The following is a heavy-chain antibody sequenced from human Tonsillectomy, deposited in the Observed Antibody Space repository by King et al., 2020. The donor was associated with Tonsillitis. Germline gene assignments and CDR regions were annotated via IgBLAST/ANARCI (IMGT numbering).Heavy chain of an antibody. CDR2: ISYDGSNK. CDR3: AKLPVQLWSNY. D-gene: IGHD5-18*01. J-gene: IGHJ4*02. Sequence: VQLVESGGGVVQPGRSLRLSCAASGFTFGSYGMHWVRQAPGKGLEWVAVISYDGSNKYYADSVKGRFTISRDNSKNTLYLQMNSLRAEDTAVYYCAKLPVQLWSNYWGQGTLVTVSS. V-gene: IGHV3-30*18. CDR1: GFTFGSYG.